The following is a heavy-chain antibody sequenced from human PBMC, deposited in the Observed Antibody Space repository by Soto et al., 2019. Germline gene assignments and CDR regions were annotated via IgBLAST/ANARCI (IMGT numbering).Heavy chain of an antibody. J-gene: IGHJ4*02. V-gene: IGHV3-23*01. CDR2: IHAGGSTT. Sequence: EVQLLESGGSLVQPGGSLRLSCAASGFTFSNYIMNWVRQVPGKGLEWVSAIHAGGSTTFYADSVKGRFTISRDDSRNTLYLQMNSLTAGDSAVYYCAKHLGISYSGGLDNWGQGTLITVSS. CDR1: GFTFSNYI. CDR3: AKHLGISYSGGLDN. D-gene: IGHD1-26*01.